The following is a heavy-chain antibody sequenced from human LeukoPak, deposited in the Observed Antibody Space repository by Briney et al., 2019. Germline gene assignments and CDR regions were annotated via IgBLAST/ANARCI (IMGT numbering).Heavy chain of an antibody. D-gene: IGHD4-17*01. CDR1: GFTFSSYS. V-gene: IGHV3-21*04. CDR2: ISSSSSYI. J-gene: IGHJ4*02. CDR3: AKDQTGRYGDYVYFDY. Sequence: GGSLRLSCAASGFTFSSYSMNWVRQAPGKGLEWVSSISSSSSYIYYADSVKGRFTISRDNSKNTLYLQMNSLRAEDTAVYYCAKDQTGRYGDYVYFDYWGQGTLVTVSS.